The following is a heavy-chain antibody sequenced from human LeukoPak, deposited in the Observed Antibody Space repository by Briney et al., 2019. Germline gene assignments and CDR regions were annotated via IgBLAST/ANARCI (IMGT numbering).Heavy chain of an antibody. CDR2: INPNSGGT. D-gene: IGHD6-19*01. CDR3: ARDLKMGYSSGRYSWGTGSSNDF. J-gene: IGHJ4*02. CDR1: GYTFTGYY. Sequence: ASVKVSCKASGYTFTGYYMHWVRQAPGQGLEWMGWINPNSGGTNYAQKFQGRVTMTRDTSISTAYMELSRLRSDDTAVYYCARDLKMGYSSGRYSWGTGSSNDFWGQGTLVTVSS. V-gene: IGHV1-2*02.